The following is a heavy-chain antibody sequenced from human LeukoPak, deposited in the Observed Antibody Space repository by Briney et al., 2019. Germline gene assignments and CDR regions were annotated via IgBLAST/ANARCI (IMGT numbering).Heavy chain of an antibody. D-gene: IGHD5-18*01. J-gene: IGHJ4*02. Sequence: GGSLRLSCAASGFTFSGSALHWVRQASGKGLEWVGRIRSTANGYATAYAASVKGRFTISRDDSKNTAYLQMDSLKTEDTAVYYCVEGGAARFDYWGQGTLVAVSS. CDR2: IRSTANGYAT. CDR1: GFTFSGSA. CDR3: VEGGAARFDY. V-gene: IGHV3-73*01.